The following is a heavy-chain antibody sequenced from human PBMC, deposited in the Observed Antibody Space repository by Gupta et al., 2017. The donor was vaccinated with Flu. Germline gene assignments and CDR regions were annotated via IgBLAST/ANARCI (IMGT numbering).Heavy chain of an antibody. CDR3: AHVSSLYCGGDCSIIDY. J-gene: IGHJ4*02. D-gene: IGHD2-21*02. V-gene: IGHV2-5*01. CDR2: IYWNDDK. Sequence: PGKALECLALIYWNDDKRYSPSLKSRLTITKDTSKNQVVFTMTNMDPVDTATYYCAHVSSLYCGGDCSIIDYWGLGTLVTVSS.